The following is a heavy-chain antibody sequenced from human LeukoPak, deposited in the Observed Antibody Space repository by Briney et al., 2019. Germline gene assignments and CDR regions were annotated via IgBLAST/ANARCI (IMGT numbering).Heavy chain of an antibody. CDR1: GGSISSYY. J-gene: IGHJ3*02. CDR3: ARHLPRGPQLDQDAFDI. CDR2: IYYGGST. D-gene: IGHD6-13*01. Sequence: SETLSLTCTVSGGSISSYYWSWIRQPPGKGLEWIGYIYYGGSTHYNPSLKSRVTISGDTSKNQFSLKLSSVTAADTAVYYCARHLPRGPQLDQDAFDIWGQGTMATVSS. V-gene: IGHV4-59*08.